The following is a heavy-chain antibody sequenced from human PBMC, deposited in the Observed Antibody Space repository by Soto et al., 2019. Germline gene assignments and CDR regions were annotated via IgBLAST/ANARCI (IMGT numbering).Heavy chain of an antibody. V-gene: IGHV4-59*01. J-gene: IGHJ4*02. D-gene: IGHD5-18*01. CDR1: GGSIRSYF. Sequence: PSETLSLTCTVSGGSIRSYFCSWIRQPPGKGLEWIGYIYYSGSTNYNPSLKSRVTISVDTSKNRFSLKLSSVTAADTAVYYCARSGTAMVLVDYWGQGTLVTVSS. CDR3: ARSGTAMVLVDY. CDR2: IYYSGST.